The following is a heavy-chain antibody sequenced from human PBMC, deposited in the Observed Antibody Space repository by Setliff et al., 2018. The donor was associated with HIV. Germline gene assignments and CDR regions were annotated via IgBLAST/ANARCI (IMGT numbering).Heavy chain of an antibody. CDR2: IAKTGST. CDR1: GVSITNGTFY. CDR3: AREAPRYASGAFDF. Sequence: SETLSLTCTVSGVSITNGTFYWNWIRQPAGKGLEWIGRIAKTGSTNYNPSLKSRLTISMDTSKNQFSLKLNSVTAADTAIYYCAREAPRYASGAFDFWGQGTMVTVSS. J-gene: IGHJ3*01. D-gene: IGHD3-10*01. V-gene: IGHV4-61*02.